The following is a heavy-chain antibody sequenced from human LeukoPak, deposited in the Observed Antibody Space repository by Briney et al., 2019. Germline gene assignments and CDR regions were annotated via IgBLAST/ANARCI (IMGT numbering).Heavy chain of an antibody. J-gene: IGHJ4*02. Sequence: ASVKVSCKASGYTFTSYAMHWVRQAPGQRLEWMGWINAGNGNTKYSQKFQGRVTITRDTSASTAYMELSSLRSEDTAVYCCAREDTAMAYFDYWGQGTLVTVSS. D-gene: IGHD5-18*01. CDR3: AREDTAMAYFDY. V-gene: IGHV1-3*01. CDR1: GYTFTSYA. CDR2: INAGNGNT.